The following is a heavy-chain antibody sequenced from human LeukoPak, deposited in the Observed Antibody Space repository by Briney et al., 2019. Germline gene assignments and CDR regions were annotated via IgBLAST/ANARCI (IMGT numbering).Heavy chain of an antibody. J-gene: IGHJ4*02. D-gene: IGHD2-15*01. CDR1: GFIFSNFE. CDR3: ARVICTGGSCFQNDY. Sequence: GGSLRLSCTASGFIFSNFEMSWVRQAPGKGLQWLAYINSGATSEYYADSVKGRFTISRDNAKNSLFLQMNSLRVQDTAIYYCARVICTGGSCFQNDYWGQGTLVTVSS. V-gene: IGHV3-48*03. CDR2: INSGATSE.